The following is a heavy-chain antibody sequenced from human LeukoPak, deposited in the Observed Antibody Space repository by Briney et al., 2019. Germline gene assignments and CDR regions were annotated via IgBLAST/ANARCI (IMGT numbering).Heavy chain of an antibody. V-gene: IGHV1-8*03. CDR1: GYTFTSYD. Sequence: ASVKVSCKASGYTFTSYDINWVRQATGQGLEWMGWMNPNSGNTGYAQKFQGRVAITADKSTSTAYMELSSLRSEDTAVYYCARGMVDTAMVELLFGYWGQGTLVTVSS. CDR3: ARGMVDTAMVELLFGY. D-gene: IGHD5-18*01. CDR2: MNPNSGNT. J-gene: IGHJ4*02.